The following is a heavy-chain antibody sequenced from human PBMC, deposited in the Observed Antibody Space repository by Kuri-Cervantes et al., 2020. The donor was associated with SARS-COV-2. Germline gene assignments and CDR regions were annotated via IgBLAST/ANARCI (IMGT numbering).Heavy chain of an antibody. CDR3: ARTVTYRSVMDV. CDR1: GGTFSSYA. Sequence: SVKVSCKASGGTFSSYAISWVRQAPGQGLEWMGGIIPILGIANYAQKFQGRVTFTADKSTSTAYMELHSPTSEDSAVYYCARTVTYRSVMDVWGQGTTVTVSS. J-gene: IGHJ6*02. V-gene: IGHV1-69*10. D-gene: IGHD6-19*01. CDR2: IIPILGIA.